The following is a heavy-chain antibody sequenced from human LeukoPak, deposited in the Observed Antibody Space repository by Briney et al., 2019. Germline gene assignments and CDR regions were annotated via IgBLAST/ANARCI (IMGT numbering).Heavy chain of an antibody. CDR2: IYSDGRT. Sequence: GGSLRLSCAASGLIVSSNYMSWVRQAPAKGLEWVSIIYSDGRTFYADSVRGRFTISRDNSKNTLYLQMSSLRAEDTAVYYCARVRRDDYLPDYWGQGTLVTVSS. D-gene: IGHD5-24*01. CDR1: GLIVSSNY. V-gene: IGHV3-53*01. CDR3: ARVRRDDYLPDY. J-gene: IGHJ4*02.